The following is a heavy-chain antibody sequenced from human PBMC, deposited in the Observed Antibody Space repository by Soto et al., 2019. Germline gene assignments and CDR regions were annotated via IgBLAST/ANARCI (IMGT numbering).Heavy chain of an antibody. CDR2: IYYSGST. CDR1: GGSVSSGSYY. CDR3: ARDWSLDY. J-gene: IGHJ4*02. D-gene: IGHD3-16*02. Sequence: QVQLQESGPGLVKPSETLSLTCTVSGGSVSSGSYYWSWIRQPPGKGLEWIGYIYYSGSTNYNPSLKSLVTISIDRSKNQFSLRLSSVTAADTAVYYCARDWSLDYWGQGTLVTVSS. V-gene: IGHV4-61*01.